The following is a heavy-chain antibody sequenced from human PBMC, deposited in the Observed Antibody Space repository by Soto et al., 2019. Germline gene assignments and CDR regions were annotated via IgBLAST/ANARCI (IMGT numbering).Heavy chain of an antibody. CDR3: ARFRRYDYYDSSGYYEDY. J-gene: IGHJ4*02. D-gene: IGHD3-22*01. V-gene: IGHV1-69*13. CDR1: GGTFSSYA. Sequence: SVKVSCKASGGTFSSYAVSWVRQAPGQGLGWMGGIIPIFGTANYAQKFQGRVTITADESTSTAYMELSSLRSEDTAVYYCARFRRYDYYDSSGYYEDYWGQGTLVTVSS. CDR2: IIPIFGTA.